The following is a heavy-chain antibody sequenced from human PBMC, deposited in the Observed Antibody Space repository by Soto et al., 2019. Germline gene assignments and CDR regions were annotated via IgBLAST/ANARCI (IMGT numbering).Heavy chain of an antibody. CDR1: GVSISSGDYY. CDR2: IYYSGST. D-gene: IGHD2-2*02. CDR3: AREYCSSTSCYMPGGWFDP. J-gene: IGHJ5*02. V-gene: IGHV4-30-4*01. Sequence: QVQLQESGPGLVKPSQTLSLTCTVSGVSISSGDYYWSWIRQPPGKGLEWIGYIYYSGSTYYNPSLKSRVTISVDTSKNQFSLKLSSVTAADTAVYYCAREYCSSTSCYMPGGWFDPWGQGTLVTVSS.